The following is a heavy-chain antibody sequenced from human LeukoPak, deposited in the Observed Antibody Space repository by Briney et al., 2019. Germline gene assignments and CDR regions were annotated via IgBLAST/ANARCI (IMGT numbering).Heavy chain of an antibody. CDR3: ARDGRFGELYYYGMDV. CDR1: GGSISSYY. J-gene: IGHJ6*04. Sequence: SETLSLTCTVSGGSISSYYWSWIRQLPGKGLEWIGYIYYSGSTYYNPSLKSRVTISVDTSKNQFSLKLSSVTAADTAVYYCARDGRFGELYYYGMDVWGKGTTVTVSS. D-gene: IGHD3-10*01. CDR2: IYYSGST. V-gene: IGHV4-59*01.